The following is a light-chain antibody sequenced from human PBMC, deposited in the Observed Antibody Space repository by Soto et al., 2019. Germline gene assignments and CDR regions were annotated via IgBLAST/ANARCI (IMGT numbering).Light chain of an antibody. V-gene: IGLV2-8*01. CDR3: ISYAGNHNLV. CDR2: EVN. CDR1: SSDVGTYIY. Sequence: QSALTQPPSASGSPGQSVTISCTGTSSDVGTYIYVSWYQHHPGTAPKLIIYEVNKRPSGVPDRFSGSKSGNTASLTVSGLQPEDAADYYCISYAGNHNLVFGGGTQPTVL. J-gene: IGLJ2*01.